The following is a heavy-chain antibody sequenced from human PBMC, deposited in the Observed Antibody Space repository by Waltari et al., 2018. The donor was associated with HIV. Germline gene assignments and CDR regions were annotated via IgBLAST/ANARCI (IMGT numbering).Heavy chain of an antibody. CDR3: AGFLEWSTPLDYFDY. CDR1: GFTFSSSA. CDR2: MRGSGGST. J-gene: IGHJ4*02. V-gene: IGHV3-23*01. D-gene: IGHD3-3*01. Sequence: EVQLLESGGGLVQPGGSLRLSCAASGFTFSSSAMSWVRQAPGKGLGWVSAMRGSGGSTHYADSVKGRFTISRDNSKSTLYLQMNSLRAEDTAVYYCAGFLEWSTPLDYFDYWGQGTLVTVSS.